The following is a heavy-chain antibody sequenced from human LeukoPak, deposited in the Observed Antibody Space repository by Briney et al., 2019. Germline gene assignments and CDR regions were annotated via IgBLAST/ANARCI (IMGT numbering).Heavy chain of an antibody. CDR1: GGSISSSSYY. CDR2: IYYSGST. Sequence: SETLSLTCTVSGGSISSSSYYWSWIRQPPGKGLEWIGYIYYSGSTNYNPSLKSRVTISVDTSKNQFSLKLSSVTAADTAVYYCARASSYQAIDYWGQGTLVTVSS. J-gene: IGHJ4*02. CDR3: ARASSYQAIDY. V-gene: IGHV4-61*01. D-gene: IGHD6-13*01.